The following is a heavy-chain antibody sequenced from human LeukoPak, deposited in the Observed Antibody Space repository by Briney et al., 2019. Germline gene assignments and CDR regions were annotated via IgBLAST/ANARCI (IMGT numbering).Heavy chain of an antibody. D-gene: IGHD3-9*01. CDR2: IFYSGST. CDR3: ARGDFDWLFPYFDY. CDR1: GGSISSYY. V-gene: IGHV4-59*08. J-gene: IGHJ4*02. Sequence: SETLSLTCTVSGGSISSYYWSWIRQPPGKGLEWIGYIFYSGSTNSNPSLKSRITISVDTSKNQFSLKLSSVTAADTAVYYCARGDFDWLFPYFDYWGQGTLVTVSS.